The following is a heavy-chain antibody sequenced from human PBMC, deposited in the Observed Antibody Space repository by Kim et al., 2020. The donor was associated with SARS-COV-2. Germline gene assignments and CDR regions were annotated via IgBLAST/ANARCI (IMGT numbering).Heavy chain of an antibody. D-gene: IGHD6-19*01. CDR1: GGSLSSSSYY. Sequence: SETLSLTCTVSGGSLSSSSYYWGWIRQPPGRGLEWIGTAYYSGNTYYNPSLKSRVTISVDTSKNQFSLKLGSVTAADTAVYYCARNQRFSSGLSVAFYY. J-gene: IGHJ6*01. CDR2: AYYSGNT. V-gene: IGHV4-39*01. CDR3: ARNQRFSSGLSVAFYY.